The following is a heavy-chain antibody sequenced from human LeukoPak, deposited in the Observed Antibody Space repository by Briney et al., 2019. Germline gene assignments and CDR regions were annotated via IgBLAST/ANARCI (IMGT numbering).Heavy chain of an antibody. CDR3: AKGGWLGIFQNYYMDV. V-gene: IGHV3-23*01. Sequence: GGSLRLSSAASVFTFSSDAMSFVRQTLRKGLEWASPISHIGGSTYYADSVKGRFNISRDNSKNTLYLQMNTLRSEDTATYYCAKGGWLGIFQNYYMDVWGKGTTVTVSS. D-gene: IGHD6-19*01. CDR2: ISHIGGST. J-gene: IGHJ6*03. CDR1: VFTFSSDA.